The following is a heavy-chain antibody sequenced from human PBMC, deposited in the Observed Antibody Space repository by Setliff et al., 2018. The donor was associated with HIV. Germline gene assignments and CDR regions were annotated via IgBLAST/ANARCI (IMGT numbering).Heavy chain of an antibody. V-gene: IGHV3-7*03. D-gene: IGHD3-10*01. CDR1: GFTFSSYW. J-gene: IGHJ4*02. CDR2: INKDGSDK. CDR3: TRPYYYASGSYDY. Sequence: GGSLRLSCAASGFTFSSYWMSWARQAPGKGLEWVAKINKDGSDKWYVDSVKGRFTTSRDNAKNSLYLQMNSLRAEDTAVYYCTRPYYYASGSYDYWGQGTLVTVSS.